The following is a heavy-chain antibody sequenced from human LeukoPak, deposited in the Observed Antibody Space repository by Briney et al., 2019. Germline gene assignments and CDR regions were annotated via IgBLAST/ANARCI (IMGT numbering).Heavy chain of an antibody. J-gene: IGHJ6*02. Sequence: SETLSLTCTVSGGSISSGGYYWSWIRQHPEKGLEWIGYIYYSGSTYYNPSLKSRVTISVDTSTNQFSLKLSSVTAADTAVYYCARDSRYYDSSGSGDYYYYGMDVWGQGTTVTVSS. CDR2: IYYSGST. V-gene: IGHV4-31*03. CDR1: GGSISSGGYY. CDR3: ARDSRYYDSSGSGDYYYYGMDV. D-gene: IGHD3-22*01.